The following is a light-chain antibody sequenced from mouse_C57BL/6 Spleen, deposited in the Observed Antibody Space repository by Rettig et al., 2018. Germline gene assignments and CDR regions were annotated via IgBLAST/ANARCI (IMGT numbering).Light chain of an antibody. Sequence: QIVLTQSPAIMSASPGEKVTMTCSASSSVSHMYWYQQKPGSSPRLLIYDTSNLASGVPVRFSGSGSGTSYSLTISRMEAEDAATYYCQQWSTYPYTFGGGTKLE. V-gene: IGKV4-55*01. J-gene: IGKJ2*01. CDR1: SSVSH. CDR2: DTS. CDR3: QQWSTYPYT.